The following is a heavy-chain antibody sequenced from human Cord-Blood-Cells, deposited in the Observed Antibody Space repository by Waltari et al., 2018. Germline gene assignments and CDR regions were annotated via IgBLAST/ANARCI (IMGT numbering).Heavy chain of an antibody. V-gene: IGHV3-30*18. Sequence: QVQLVESGGGVVQPGRSLRLSCAASGFTFSSYGMHWVRQAPGKGLEWVAVISYDGSNKYYADSVEGRFTISRDNSKNTLYLQMNSLRAEDTAVYYCAKDRNWNYFDYWGQGTLVTVSS. CDR3: AKDRNWNYFDY. D-gene: IGHD1-1*01. CDR1: GFTFSSYG. J-gene: IGHJ4*02. CDR2: ISYDGSNK.